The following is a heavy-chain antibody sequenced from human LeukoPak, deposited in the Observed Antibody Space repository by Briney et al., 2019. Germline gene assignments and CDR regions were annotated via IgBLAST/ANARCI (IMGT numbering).Heavy chain of an antibody. CDR3: ARDPQGCVRFDS. CDR1: GASISTYY. J-gene: IGHJ4*02. D-gene: IGHD6-19*01. CDR2: IYSSGNT. V-gene: IGHV4-59*01. Sequence: SETLSLTCTVSGASISTYYWSWIRQSPGKGLEWIGYIYSSGNTNYNPSLKGRVTISVDTSKNQFSLKLSSVTAADTAMYYCARDPQGCVRFDSWGQGILVTVSS.